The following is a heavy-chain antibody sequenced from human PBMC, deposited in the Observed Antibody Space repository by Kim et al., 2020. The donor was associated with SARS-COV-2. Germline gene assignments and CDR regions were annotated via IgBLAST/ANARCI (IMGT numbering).Heavy chain of an antibody. J-gene: IGHJ4*02. Sequence: TNYAQKLQGSVTMTTDTSTSTAYMELRSLRSDDTAVYYCTSGYYNDYFDYWGQGTLVTVSS. V-gene: IGHV1-18*01. CDR2: T. D-gene: IGHD3-9*01. CDR3: TSGYYNDYFDY.